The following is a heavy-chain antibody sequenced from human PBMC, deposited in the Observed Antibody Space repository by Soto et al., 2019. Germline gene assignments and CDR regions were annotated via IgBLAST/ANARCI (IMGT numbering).Heavy chain of an antibody. CDR3: ATHVCCDRDGCHWHVGS. D-gene: IGHD2-15*01. CDR2: ISGDGAST. Sequence: EVHLLESGGGLAKPGGSLTLSCAASGFTFSSYGMTWVRQAPGKGLEWVSAISGDGASTYYAESVKGRFTITRDNSKSKLSLQMETLNADDTAVDYCATHVCCDRDGCHWHVGSWGKGTLVSVSS. V-gene: IGHV3-23*01. J-gene: IGHJ4*02. CDR1: GFTFSSYG.